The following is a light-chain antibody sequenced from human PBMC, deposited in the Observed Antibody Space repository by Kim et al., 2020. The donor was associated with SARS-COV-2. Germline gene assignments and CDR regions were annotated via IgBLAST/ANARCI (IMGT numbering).Light chain of an antibody. CDR1: QNINTW. V-gene: IGKV1-5*03. Sequence: VRNRVPITGRASQNINTWLAWYEQRLGNATALLIYRASRLESGVPARFGGSGSGTEVTLTISSLQPDDFATYYCQQYDTYPYTFGRGTKLEIK. J-gene: IGKJ2*01. CDR2: RAS. CDR3: QQYDTYPYT.